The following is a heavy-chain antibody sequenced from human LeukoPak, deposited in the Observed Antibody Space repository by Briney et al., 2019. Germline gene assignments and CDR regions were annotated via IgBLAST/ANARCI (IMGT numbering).Heavy chain of an antibody. D-gene: IGHD2-15*01. J-gene: IGHJ4*02. Sequence: SVKVSCKASGYTFTSYDINWVRQATGQGLEWMGWMNPNSGNTGYAQNFQGRVTITRDTSISTAYMELNSLRSEDTAVYYCARGDYCSVGSCHSRYWGQGTPVTVSS. CDR1: GYTFTSYD. CDR3: ARGDYCSVGSCHSRY. CDR2: MNPNSGNT. V-gene: IGHV1-8*01.